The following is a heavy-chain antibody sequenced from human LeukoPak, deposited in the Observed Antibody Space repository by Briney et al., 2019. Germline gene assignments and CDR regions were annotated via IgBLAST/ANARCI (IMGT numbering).Heavy chain of an antibody. CDR2: ISYDGSNK. Sequence: GGSLRLSCAASGFAFSSYAIHWVRQAPGKGLEWVAVISYDGSNKLYADSVKGRFTISRDNSKNSLYLQMSSLRAEDTAVYYCARDAGDSGGYYFDSWGQGTLVTVSS. J-gene: IGHJ4*02. CDR1: GFAFSSYA. D-gene: IGHD2-21*02. CDR3: ARDAGDSGGYYFDS. V-gene: IGHV3-30*04.